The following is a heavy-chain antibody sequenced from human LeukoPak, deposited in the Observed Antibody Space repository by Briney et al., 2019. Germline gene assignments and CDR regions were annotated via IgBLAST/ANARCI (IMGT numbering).Heavy chain of an antibody. J-gene: IGHJ3*02. D-gene: IGHD4-11*01. CDR3: VVDSAQSNAFDI. V-gene: IGHV4-31*03. Sequence: SETLSLTCTVSGGSISSGGYYWSWIRQHPGKGLEWIGYIYYSGSTYYNPSPKSRVTISVDTSKNQFSLKLSSVTAADTAVYYCVVDSAQSNAFDIWGQGTMVTVSS. CDR1: GGSISSGGYY. CDR2: IYYSGST.